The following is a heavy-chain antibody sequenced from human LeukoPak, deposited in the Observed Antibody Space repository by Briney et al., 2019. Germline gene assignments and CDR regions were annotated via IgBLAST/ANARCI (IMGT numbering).Heavy chain of an antibody. CDR2: ISVYNGNT. CDR3: ARESTSWSFEY. Sequence: ASVKVSCKASGYTFSRYGINWVRQAPGQGLEWMGWISVYNGNTDYSQRLQRRITMSADTSTSTAFMELTSLRSDDTAVYFCARESTSWSFEYWGQGTLVTVS. CDR1: GYTFSRYG. J-gene: IGHJ4*02. V-gene: IGHV1-18*01. D-gene: IGHD6-13*01.